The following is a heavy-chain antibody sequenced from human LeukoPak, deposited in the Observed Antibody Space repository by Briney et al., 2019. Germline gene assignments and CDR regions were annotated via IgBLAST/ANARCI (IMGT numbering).Heavy chain of an antibody. Sequence: GGSLRLSCAASGFSFSDSWMTWIRQAPGKGLEWVANINEDGSEKYFVDSVKGRFTISRDNSKNTLYLQMNSLRAEDTAVYYCAKDRVVVPAAILSFVAWGQGTLVTVSS. V-gene: IGHV3-7*03. D-gene: IGHD2-2*01. J-gene: IGHJ5*02. CDR3: AKDRVVVPAAILSFVA. CDR1: GFSFSDSW. CDR2: INEDGSEK.